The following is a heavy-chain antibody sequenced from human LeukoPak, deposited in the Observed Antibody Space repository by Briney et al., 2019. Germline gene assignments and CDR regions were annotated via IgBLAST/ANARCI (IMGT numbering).Heavy chain of an antibody. CDR3: ARGERDILVVPAAGGSYFDY. Sequence: ASLKVSCKASGYTFTRYYIHWVRQAPRQGLEWMGWINPHKGVTNYAQKIQGRVNTPRHTSISTAYMELSRLRSDDTAVYYCARGERDILVVPAAGGSYFDYWGQGTLVTVSS. CDR1: GYTFTRYY. V-gene: IGHV1-2*02. D-gene: IGHD2-2*01. J-gene: IGHJ4*02. CDR2: INPHKGVT.